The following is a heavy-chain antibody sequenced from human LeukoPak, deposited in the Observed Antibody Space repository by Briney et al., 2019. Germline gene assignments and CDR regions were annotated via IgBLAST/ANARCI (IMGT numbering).Heavy chain of an antibody. J-gene: IGHJ4*02. CDR2: INPSGGSA. CDR1: GYTFTSYY. CDR3: ARDSSMTTVTQTLDY. Sequence: GASVKVSCKASGYTFTSYYMHWVRQAPGQGLEWMGIINPSGGSASYAQKFQGRVTMTRDTSTSTVYMELSSLRSEGTAVYYCARDSSMTTVTQTLDYWGQGTLVTVSS. V-gene: IGHV1-46*01. D-gene: IGHD4-11*01.